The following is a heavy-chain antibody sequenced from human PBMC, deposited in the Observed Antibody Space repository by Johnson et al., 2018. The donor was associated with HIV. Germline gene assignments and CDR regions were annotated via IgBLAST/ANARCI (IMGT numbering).Heavy chain of an antibody. Sequence: VQLVESGGNVVRPGGSLRLSCAASGFTFDDYDMSWVRQAPGKGLEWVSGINWNGGSTGYADSVKGRFTISRDTAKNSLYLQMNSLRAEDTALYYCARGKLPAALRRGDACEIWGQGTMVTVSS. CDR1: GFTFDDYD. V-gene: IGHV3-20*04. CDR2: INWNGGST. CDR3: ARGKLPAALRRGDACEI. J-gene: IGHJ3*02. D-gene: IGHD2-2*01.